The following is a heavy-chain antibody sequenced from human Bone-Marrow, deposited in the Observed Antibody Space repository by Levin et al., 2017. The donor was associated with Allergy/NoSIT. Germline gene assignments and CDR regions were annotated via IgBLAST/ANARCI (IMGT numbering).Heavy chain of an antibody. D-gene: IGHD3-10*01. J-gene: IGHJ4*02. Sequence: SETLSLTCTVSGASIRSGSYYWNWIRQHPGKGLEWIGFIYYSGGTRYNPSLLSRVTVSVDTSKNQFSLKLTSVTAADTAVYYCADSLNRGVIPSLNFDYWGQGTLVTVSS. CDR2: IYYSGGT. CDR3: ADSLNRGVIPSLNFDY. CDR1: GASIRSGSYY. V-gene: IGHV4-31*03.